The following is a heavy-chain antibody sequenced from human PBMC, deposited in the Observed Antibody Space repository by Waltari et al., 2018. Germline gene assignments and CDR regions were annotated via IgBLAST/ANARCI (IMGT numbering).Heavy chain of an antibody. J-gene: IGHJ4*02. D-gene: IGHD3-22*01. CDR3: ARDRDYYDSSGYAYFDY. CDR2: ISYDGSNK. CDR1: GFTFSSYA. V-gene: IGHV3-30-3*01. Sequence: QVQLVESGGGVVQPGRSLRLSCAASGFTFSSYAKHWVRQAPGKGLEWVAVISYDGSNKYYADSVKGRFTISRDNSKNTLYLQMNSLRAEDTAVYYCARDRDYYDSSGYAYFDYWGQGTLVTVSS.